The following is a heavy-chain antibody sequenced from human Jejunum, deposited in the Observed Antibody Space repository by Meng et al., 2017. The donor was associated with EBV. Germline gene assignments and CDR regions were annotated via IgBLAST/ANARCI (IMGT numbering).Heavy chain of an antibody. CDR3: AMGPDYAKSGY. CDR2: ICFSDYT. D-gene: IGHD4-17*01. Sequence: VMSSQPLSLSFTCSGGFISIRIYFWGCIRPPPGKGLEWLGSICFSDYTYHNPSLKSRVAISADTSKNQFSLSLTSVTAADTAVYYCAMGPDYAKSGYWGQGTLVTVSS. V-gene: IGHV4-39*01. J-gene: IGHJ4*02. CDR1: GGFISIRIYF.